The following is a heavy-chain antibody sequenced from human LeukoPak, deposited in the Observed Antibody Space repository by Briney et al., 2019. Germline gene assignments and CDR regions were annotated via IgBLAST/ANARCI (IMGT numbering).Heavy chain of an antibody. CDR1: EGTFSSYA. Sequence: SVKVSCKASEGTFSSYAISWVRQAPGQGLEWMGRIIPIFGTANYAQKFQGRVTITTDESTSTAYMELSSLRSEDTAVYYCAITIAVRAFYIWGQGTMVTVSS. V-gene: IGHV1-69*05. J-gene: IGHJ3*02. D-gene: IGHD6-19*01. CDR2: IIPIFGTA. CDR3: AITIAVRAFYI.